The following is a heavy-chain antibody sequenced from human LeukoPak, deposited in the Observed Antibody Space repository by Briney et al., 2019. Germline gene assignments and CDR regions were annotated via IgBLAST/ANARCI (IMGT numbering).Heavy chain of an antibody. CDR2: ISWNSGSI. V-gene: IGHV3-9*01. D-gene: IGHD6-19*01. J-gene: IGHJ4*02. CDR1: GFTFDDYA. Sequence: GGSLRLSCAASGFTFDDYAMRWVRQAPGKVLEWVSGISWNSGSIGYADSVKGRFTISRDNAKNSLYLQMNSLRAEDTALYYCAKGQWLETGFDYWGQGTLVTVSS. CDR3: AKGQWLETGFDY.